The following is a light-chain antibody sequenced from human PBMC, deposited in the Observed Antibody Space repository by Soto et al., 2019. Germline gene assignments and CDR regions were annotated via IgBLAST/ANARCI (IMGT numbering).Light chain of an antibody. CDR1: QSVPSFS. Sequence: ETVLTQSPGTLSLSPGERATLSCRASQSVPSFSLAWYQQKPGQSPRLLIYGSSSRATGIPDRFSVSGFGADFTLTISSVEPEDCAVYYCQQYGISPGTFGQGTKLEIK. CDR2: GSS. V-gene: IGKV3-20*01. CDR3: QQYGISPGT. J-gene: IGKJ2*01.